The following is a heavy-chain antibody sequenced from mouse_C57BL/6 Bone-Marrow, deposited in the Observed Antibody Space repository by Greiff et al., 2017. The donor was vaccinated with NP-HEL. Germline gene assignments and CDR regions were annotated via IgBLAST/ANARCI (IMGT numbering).Heavy chain of an antibody. CDR3: ARSSELLRYWYFDV. V-gene: IGHV1-76*01. Sequence: VKLVESGAELVRPGASVKLSCKASGYTFTDYYINWVKQRPGQGLEWIARIYPGSGNTYYNEKFKGKATLTAEKSSSTAYMQLSSLTSEDSAVYFCARSSELLRYWYFDVWGTGTTVTVSS. J-gene: IGHJ1*03. D-gene: IGHD1-1*01. CDR1: GYTFTDYY. CDR2: IYPGSGNT.